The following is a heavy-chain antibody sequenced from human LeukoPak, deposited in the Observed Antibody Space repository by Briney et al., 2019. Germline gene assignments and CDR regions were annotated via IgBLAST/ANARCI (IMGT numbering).Heavy chain of an antibody. CDR1: GFTFSSFW. Sequence: PGGSLRLSCAASGFTFSSFWISWVRQAPGKGLEWVANIKEDGSMLSYVDSVKGRFTISRDNAKNSVYLQMNSLRAEDTAVYYCARVVTWFDPWGQGSLVTVSS. CDR2: IKEDGSML. CDR3: ARVVTWFDP. J-gene: IGHJ5*02. V-gene: IGHV3-7*04.